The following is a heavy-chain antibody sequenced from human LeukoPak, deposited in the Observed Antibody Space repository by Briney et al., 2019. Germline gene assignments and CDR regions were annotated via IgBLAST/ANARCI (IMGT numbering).Heavy chain of an antibody. CDR3: AIVATKPDFDY. CDR2: IIPIFGTA. Sequence: ASVKVSCKASGGTFSSYAISWVRQAPGQGLEWMGGIIPIFGTANYAQKFQGRVTITTDESTSTAYMELSSLRSEDTAVYYCAIVATKPDFDYWGQGTLVTVSS. CDR1: GGTFSSYA. V-gene: IGHV1-69*05. D-gene: IGHD5-12*01. J-gene: IGHJ4*02.